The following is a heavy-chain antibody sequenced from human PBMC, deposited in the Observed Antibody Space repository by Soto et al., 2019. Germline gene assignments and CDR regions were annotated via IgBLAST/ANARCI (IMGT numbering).Heavy chain of an antibody. Sequence: QVQLQQWGAGLLKPSETLSLTCAVYGGSFSDYDWTWIRQPPGKGLEWIGEILYSGSTNYNPSLKGRVTISIDTSKNQFSLKLSSVTAADTAVYYCERCAPGYWGQGALVTVSS. V-gene: IGHV4-34*12. J-gene: IGHJ4*02. CDR2: ILYSGST. CDR1: GGSFSDYD. CDR3: ERCAPGY.